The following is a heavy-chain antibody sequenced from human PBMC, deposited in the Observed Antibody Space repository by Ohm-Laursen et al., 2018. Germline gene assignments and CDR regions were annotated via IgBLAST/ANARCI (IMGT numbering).Heavy chain of an antibody. Sequence: SDTLSLTCTVSGGSVSSGSYYWSWIRQPPGKGLEWIGYIYYSGSTNYNPSLKSRVTISVDTSKNQFSLKLSSVTAADTAVYYCARGVAGATHYYYYGMDVWGQGTTVTVSS. D-gene: IGHD1-26*01. CDR2: IYYSGST. J-gene: IGHJ6*02. V-gene: IGHV4-61*01. CDR1: GGSVSSGSYY. CDR3: ARGVAGATHYYYYGMDV.